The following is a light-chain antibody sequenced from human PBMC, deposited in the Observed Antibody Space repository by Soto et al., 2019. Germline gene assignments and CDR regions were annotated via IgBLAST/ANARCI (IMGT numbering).Light chain of an antibody. CDR2: GAS. Sequence: ENVLTQSPGTLSLYPGERATLSCRASQSVSSSYLAWYQQKPGQAPRLLIYGASSRATGIPDRFSGSGSGTDFTLTISRLEPEDFAVYYCQQYGSSRTFGQGTKVDI. V-gene: IGKV3-20*01. CDR3: QQYGSSRT. CDR1: QSVSSSY. J-gene: IGKJ1*01.